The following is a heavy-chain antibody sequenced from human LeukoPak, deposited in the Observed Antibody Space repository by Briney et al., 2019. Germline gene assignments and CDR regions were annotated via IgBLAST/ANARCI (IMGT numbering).Heavy chain of an antibody. CDR1: GGSISSYY. CDR3: ARISRGYSYAIDY. V-gene: IGHV4-59*08. J-gene: IGHJ4*02. Sequence: SETLSLTCTVSGGSISSYYWSWIRQPPGKGLEWIGYIYYSGSTNYNPSLKSRVTISVDTSKNQFFLKLSSVTAADTAVYYCARISRGYSYAIDYWGQGTLVTVSS. D-gene: IGHD5-18*01. CDR2: IYYSGST.